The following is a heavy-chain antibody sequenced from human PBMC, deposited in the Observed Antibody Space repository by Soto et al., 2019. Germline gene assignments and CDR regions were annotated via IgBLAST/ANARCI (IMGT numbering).Heavy chain of an antibody. V-gene: IGHV1-69*13. CDR3: ARGLAPYSSYYYYYGMDV. CDR2: IIPIFGTA. Sequence: SVKVSCKASGGTFSSYAISWVRQAPGQGLEWMGGIIPIFGTANYAQKFQGRVTITADESTRTAYMELSSLRSEDTAVYYCARGLAPYSSYYYYYGMDVWGQGTTVTVSS. CDR1: GGTFSSYA. D-gene: IGHD6-13*01. J-gene: IGHJ6*02.